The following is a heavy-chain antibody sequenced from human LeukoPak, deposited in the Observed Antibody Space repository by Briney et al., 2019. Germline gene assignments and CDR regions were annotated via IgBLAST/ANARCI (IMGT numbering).Heavy chain of an antibody. J-gene: IGHJ4*02. CDR2: INPSVVST. D-gene: IGHD2-2*01. Sequence: GASLKVSCKASGYTFTSYYIHWGRHTLGQGLEYMGIINPSVVSTIYAQNFQGRVTIARDTSTSTVYMALSSLTSEDTAVYYCAREAPSTYYFDYWGQGTLVTVSS. CDR3: AREAPSTYYFDY. CDR1: GYTFTSYY. V-gene: IGHV1-46*01.